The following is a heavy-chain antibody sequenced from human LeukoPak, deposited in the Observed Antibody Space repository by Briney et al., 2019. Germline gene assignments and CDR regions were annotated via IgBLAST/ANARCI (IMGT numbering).Heavy chain of an antibody. Sequence: GGSLRLSCAASGFRFNRFSMSWVRQTPGKGLEWVANIKQDGSRKEYADSVKGRFAISRDNAYNFLDLQMNSLRAEDTAVYYCARDGTAAGLYFDLWGQGTLVTVSS. V-gene: IGHV3-7*01. CDR2: IKQDGSRK. CDR3: ARDGTAAGLYFDL. CDR1: GFRFNRFS. D-gene: IGHD6-13*01. J-gene: IGHJ4*01.